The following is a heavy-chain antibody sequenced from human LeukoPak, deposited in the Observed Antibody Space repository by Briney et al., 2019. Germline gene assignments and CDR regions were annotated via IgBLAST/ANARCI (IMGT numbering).Heavy chain of an antibody. Sequence: GGSLRLSCAASGFTFSNYDMHWVRQAPGKGLEWVAFIRYDGNDKYYADSVKGRFTFSRDNSKNTLYLQMDSLRAEDTAVYYCAKEMRKWNSFDYWGQGTLVTVSS. V-gene: IGHV3-30*02. D-gene: IGHD1-26*01. CDR1: GFTFSNYD. J-gene: IGHJ4*02. CDR3: AKEMRKWNSFDY. CDR2: IRYDGNDK.